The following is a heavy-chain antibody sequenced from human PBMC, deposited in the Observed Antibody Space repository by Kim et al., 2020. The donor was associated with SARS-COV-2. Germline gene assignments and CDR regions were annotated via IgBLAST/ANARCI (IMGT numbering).Heavy chain of an antibody. CDR1: GFTFSGSA. J-gene: IGHJ6*02. V-gene: IGHV3-73*01. CDR3: TSGPQYCSSTSCYGGMDV. D-gene: IGHD2-2*01. CDR2: IRSKANSYAT. Sequence: GGSLRLSCAASGFTFSGSAMHWVRQASGKGLEWVGRIRSKANSYATAYAASVKGRFTISRDDSKNTAYLQMNSLKTEDTAVYYCTSGPQYCSSTSCYGGMDVWGQGTTVTVSS.